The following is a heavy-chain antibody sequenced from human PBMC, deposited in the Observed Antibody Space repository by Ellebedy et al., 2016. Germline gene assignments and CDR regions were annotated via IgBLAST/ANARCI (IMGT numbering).Heavy chain of an antibody. Sequence: ASVKVSCKASGYMFTNYNMHWVRQAPGQGLEWMGIINPSDASTWYTQKFPGRLTMTRDTSTNTVYMELRSLRSEDTAVYYCARAGVHYGPVEDFWGQGTLVTVSS. D-gene: IGHD3-10*01. CDR3: ARAGVHYGPVEDF. CDR1: GYMFTNYN. CDR2: INPSDAST. V-gene: IGHV1-46*01. J-gene: IGHJ4*02.